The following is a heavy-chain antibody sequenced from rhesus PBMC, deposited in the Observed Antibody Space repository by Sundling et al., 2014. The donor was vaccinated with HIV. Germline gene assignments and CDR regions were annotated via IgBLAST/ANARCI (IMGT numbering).Heavy chain of an antibody. CDR3: TRVAPLYCSGSYCYAGDYFDY. CDR2: INWNGDTT. V-gene: IGHV3-78*01. CDR1: GFTFDDYA. D-gene: IGHD2-27*01. Sequence: EVQLVESGGGVVQPGGSLRLSCAASGFTFDDYAMHWVRQAPGKGLEWVSGINWNGDTTDYPDSVKGRFTISRDNAKNSLYLQMNRLRAEDTALYYCTRVAPLYCSGSYCYAGDYFDYWGQGVLVTVSS. J-gene: IGHJ4*01.